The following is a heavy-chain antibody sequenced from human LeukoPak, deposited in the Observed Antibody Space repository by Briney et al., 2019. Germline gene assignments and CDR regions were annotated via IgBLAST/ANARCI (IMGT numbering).Heavy chain of an antibody. Sequence: PSETLSLTCTVSGASISSYYCNWIRQPPGKGLEWIGYIYYTGSTNHNPSLKSRVTISVDTSKNQFSLKLSSVTAADTAVYYCAREGTYDILTGYYNTGYFDYWGQGTLVTVSS. D-gene: IGHD3-9*01. V-gene: IGHV4-59*12. J-gene: IGHJ4*02. CDR1: GASISSYY. CDR2: IYYTGST. CDR3: AREGTYDILTGYYNTGYFDY.